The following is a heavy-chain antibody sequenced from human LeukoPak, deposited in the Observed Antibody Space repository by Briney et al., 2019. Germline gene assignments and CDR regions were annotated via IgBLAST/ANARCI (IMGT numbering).Heavy chain of an antibody. J-gene: IGHJ6*03. D-gene: IGHD3-10*01. CDR1: GYTFNGYY. CDR3: AKTIGDYYYYYMDV. CDR2: INPNSGGT. V-gene: IGHV1-2*02. Sequence: ASVKVSCKASGYTFNGYYMHWVRQAPGQGLEWMGWINPNSGGTNYAQKFQGRVTMTRDTSISTAYMELSRLRSDDTAVYYCAKTIGDYYYYYMDVWGKGTTVTVSS.